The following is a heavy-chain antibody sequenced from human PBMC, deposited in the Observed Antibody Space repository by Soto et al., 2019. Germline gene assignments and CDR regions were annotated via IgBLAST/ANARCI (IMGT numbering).Heavy chain of an antibody. CDR1: GYSISSGYY. CDR2: IYHSGST. CDR3: ARVEQQLVDWFDP. V-gene: IGHV4-38-2*01. D-gene: IGHD6-13*01. J-gene: IGHJ5*02. Sequence: PSETLSLTCAVSGYSISSGYYWGWIRQPPGKGLEWIGSIYHSGSTYYNPSLKSRVTISVDTSKNQFSLKLSSVTAADTAVYYCARVEQQLVDWFDPWGQGNLVTVSS.